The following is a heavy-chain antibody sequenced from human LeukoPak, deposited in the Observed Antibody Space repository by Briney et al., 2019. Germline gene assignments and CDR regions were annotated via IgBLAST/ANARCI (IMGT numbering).Heavy chain of an antibody. CDR3: ARGGYDFWSGYYLIGDAFDI. CDR2: IYYSGST. V-gene: IGHV4-59*01. D-gene: IGHD3-3*01. J-gene: IGHJ3*02. CDR1: GASISSYY. Sequence: PSETLSLTCTVSGASISSYYWSWIRQPPGKGLEWIGYIYYSGSTNYNPSLKSRVTISVDTSKNQFSLKLSSVTAADTAVYYCARGGYDFWSGYYLIGDAFDIWGQGTMVTVSS.